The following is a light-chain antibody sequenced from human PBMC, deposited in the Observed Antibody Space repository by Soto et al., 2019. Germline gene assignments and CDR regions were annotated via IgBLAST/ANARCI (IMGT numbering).Light chain of an antibody. CDR1: RDVGSD. V-gene: IGKV1-39*01. J-gene: IGKJ1*01. CDR3: QQSFNTWT. Sequence: QITQSPSSLSASVGEKIIITCRASRDVGSDVSWYQQKPGQAPKLLIYAASNLYTGVPSRLSGSRSGTEFTLTIRSLQPEDVASYYCQQSFNTWTFGQGTKVDIK. CDR2: AAS.